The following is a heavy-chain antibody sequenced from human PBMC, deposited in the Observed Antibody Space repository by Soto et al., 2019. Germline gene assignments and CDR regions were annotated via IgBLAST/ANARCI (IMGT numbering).Heavy chain of an antibody. V-gene: IGHV1-69*12. J-gene: IGHJ6*02. D-gene: IGHD2-2*01. CDR2: IIPIFDTA. Sequence: QVQLVQSGAEVKKPGSSVKVSCKTSGGTFSSYAISWVRQAPGQGLEWMGGIIPIFDTANYAQKFQGRVTITAHESTSTAYMERSSLRSEDTAVYYCARHDCISSSCYYYYYYSMDVWGQGTTVTVSS. CDR1: GGTFSSYA. CDR3: ARHDCISSSCYYYYYYSMDV.